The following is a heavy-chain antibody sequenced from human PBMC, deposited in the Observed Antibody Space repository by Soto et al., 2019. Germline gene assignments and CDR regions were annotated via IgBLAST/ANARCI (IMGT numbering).Heavy chain of an antibody. CDR1: GFTFSSYA. Sequence: EVQLLESGGGLVQPGGSLRLSCAASGFTFSSYAMSWVRQAPGKGLQWVSAISGSGVNTDYADSVKGRFTMSRDNSKNTLYLQMNSLRAEDTAVYSCVLCSTNCFRYYFDYWGQGTLVTVSS. J-gene: IGHJ4*02. CDR2: ISGSGVNT. CDR3: VLCSTNCFRYYFDY. D-gene: IGHD2-2*01. V-gene: IGHV3-23*01.